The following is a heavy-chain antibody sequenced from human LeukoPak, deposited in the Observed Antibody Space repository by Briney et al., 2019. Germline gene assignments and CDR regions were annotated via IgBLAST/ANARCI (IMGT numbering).Heavy chain of an antibody. CDR3: ARAAYCGGDCYPSPYDAFDI. CDR1: GFTFSSYG. D-gene: IGHD2-21*02. Sequence: GGSLRLSCAASGFTFSSYGMHWVRQAPGKGLEWVAVIWYDGCNKYYADSVKGRFTISRDNSKNTLYLQMNSLRAEDTAVYYCARAAYCGGDCYPSPYDAFDIWGQGTMVTVSS. J-gene: IGHJ3*02. CDR2: IWYDGCNK. V-gene: IGHV3-33*01.